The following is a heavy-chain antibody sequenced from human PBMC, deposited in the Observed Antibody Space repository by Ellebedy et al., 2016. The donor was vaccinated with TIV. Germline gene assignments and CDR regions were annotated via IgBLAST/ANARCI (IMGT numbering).Heavy chain of an antibody. CDR1: GFTFSSYA. CDR2: ISGSGGST. Sequence: PGGSLRLSCATSGFTFSSYAMTWVRQAPGKGLEWVSVISGSGGSTYYADSVRGRFTISRDNSKNTLYLHMNRLRAEDTAVYYCARDAADNGGKLDYWGQGALVTVSS. CDR3: ARDAADNGGKLDY. J-gene: IGHJ4*02. V-gene: IGHV3-23*01. D-gene: IGHD4-23*01.